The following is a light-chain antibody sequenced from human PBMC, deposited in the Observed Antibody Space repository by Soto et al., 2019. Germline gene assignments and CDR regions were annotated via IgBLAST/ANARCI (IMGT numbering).Light chain of an antibody. J-gene: IGKJ1*01. CDR2: KAY. Sequence: DIQMTQSPSTLSASVGDRVTITCRASQSISSWLAWYQQKPGKAPKLLIYKAYSLESGVQSRFSGSGSGTEFTLTIRSLQPDDFATYYYKQYNSYSRTFGQGTKVDIK. V-gene: IGKV1-5*03. CDR3: KQYNSYSRT. CDR1: QSISSW.